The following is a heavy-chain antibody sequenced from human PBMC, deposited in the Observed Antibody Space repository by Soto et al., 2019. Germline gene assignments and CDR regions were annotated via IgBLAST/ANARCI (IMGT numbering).Heavy chain of an antibody. V-gene: IGHV1-18*01. Sequence: ASVKVSCKASGYTFTSYGISWVRQAPGQGLEWMGWISAYNGNTNYAQKLQGRVTMTTDTSTSTAYMELRSLRSDDTAVYYCARDRSETYYYDSSGCDAFDIWGQGTMVTVSS. J-gene: IGHJ3*02. D-gene: IGHD3-22*01. CDR1: GYTFTSYG. CDR2: ISAYNGNT. CDR3: ARDRSETYYYDSSGCDAFDI.